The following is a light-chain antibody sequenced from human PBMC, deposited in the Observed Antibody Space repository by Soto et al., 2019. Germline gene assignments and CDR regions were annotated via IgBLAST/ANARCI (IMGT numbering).Light chain of an antibody. J-gene: IGKJ1*01. V-gene: IGKV1-5*03. CDR2: KAS. CDR1: QSISSW. Sequence: DIQMTQSPSTLSSSIGDGVTITCRASQSISSWLACYQQKPGKAPKVLIYKASTVESGAPSRFSGSGSGTDFTLTSSRQEPEDSAVYYRHQYSSPRTFCQGTKVDIK. CDR3: HQYSSPRT.